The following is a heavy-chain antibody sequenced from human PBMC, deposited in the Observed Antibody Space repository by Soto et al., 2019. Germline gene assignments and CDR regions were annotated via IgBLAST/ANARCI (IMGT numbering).Heavy chain of an antibody. CDR2: INPNSGGT. CDR3: ARSNIVVVPAPTFAP. Sequence: QVQLVQSGAEVKKPGASVKVSCKASGYTFTGYYMHWVRQAPGQGLEWMGWINPNSGGTNYAQKFQGRVTMTRDTSISTAYMELSRLRSDDTAVYYCARSNIVVVPAPTFAPWGQGTLVTVSS. J-gene: IGHJ5*02. V-gene: IGHV1-2*02. CDR1: GYTFTGYY. D-gene: IGHD2-2*01.